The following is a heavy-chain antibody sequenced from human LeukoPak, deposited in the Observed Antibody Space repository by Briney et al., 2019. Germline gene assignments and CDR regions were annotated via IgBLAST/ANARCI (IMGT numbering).Heavy chain of an antibody. D-gene: IGHD6-13*01. CDR2: IRDSTAI. CDR1: GFAFNTYS. Sequence: GGSLRLSCAASGFAFNTYSMNWVRQAPGKGLVWISYIRDSTAIDYADSVRGRFTISRDNAENSLYLQMNSLRAEDTAVYYCARDQHYAFDMWGQGTMVTASS. J-gene: IGHJ3*02. CDR3: ARDQHYAFDM. V-gene: IGHV3-48*01.